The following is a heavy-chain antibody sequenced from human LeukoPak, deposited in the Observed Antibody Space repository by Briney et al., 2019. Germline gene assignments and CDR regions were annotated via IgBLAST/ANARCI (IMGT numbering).Heavy chain of an antibody. CDR2: INSDGSIT. CDR3: ARDAVDTANAV. J-gene: IGHJ6*02. V-gene: IGHV3-74*01. CDR1: GFTFTTYW. Sequence: SGGSLRLSCAASGFTFTTYWMHWVRQAPGKGLVWVSHINSDGSITSYADSVKGRFTISRDNAKNTLYLQMNSLRAEDTVVYYCARDAVDTANAVWGQGTTVTVSS. D-gene: IGHD5-18*01.